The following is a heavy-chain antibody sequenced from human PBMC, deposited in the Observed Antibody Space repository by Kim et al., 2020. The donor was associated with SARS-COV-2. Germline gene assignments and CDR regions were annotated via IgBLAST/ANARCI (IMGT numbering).Heavy chain of an antibody. D-gene: IGHD5-12*01. V-gene: IGHV3-33*01. J-gene: IGHJ4*02. Sequence: GGSLRLSCAASGFTFSSYGMHWVRQAPGKGLEWVAVIWYDGSNKYYADSVKGRFTISRDNSKNTLYLQMNSLRAEDTAVYYCARDPNSGYDLYYFDYWGQGTRVTVSS. CDR1: GFTFSSYG. CDR2: IWYDGSNK. CDR3: ARDPNSGYDLYYFDY.